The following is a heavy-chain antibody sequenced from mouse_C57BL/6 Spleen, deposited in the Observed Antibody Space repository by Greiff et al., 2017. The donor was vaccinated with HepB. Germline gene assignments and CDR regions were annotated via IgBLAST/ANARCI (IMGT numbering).Heavy chain of an antibody. CDR2: IYPGDGDT. CDR1: GYAFSSSW. CDR3: ARGGYYAMDY. V-gene: IGHV1-82*01. J-gene: IGHJ4*01. Sequence: VQLQQSGPELVKPGASVKISCKASGYAFSSSWMNWVKQRPGKGLEWIGRIYPGDGDTNYNGKFKGKATLTADKSSSTAYMQLSSLTSEDSAVYFCARGGYYAMDYWGKGTSVTVSS.